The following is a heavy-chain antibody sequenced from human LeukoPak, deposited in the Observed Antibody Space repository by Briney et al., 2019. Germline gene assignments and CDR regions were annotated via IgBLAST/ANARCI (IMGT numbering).Heavy chain of an antibody. D-gene: IGHD4-23*01. J-gene: IGHJ6*02. CDR1: GGSFSGYY. V-gene: IGHV4-34*01. CDR3: ARDGFMTTVDYGMDV. CDR2: INHSGST. Sequence: PSETLSLTCAVYGGSFSGYYWSWIRQPPGKGLEWIGEINHSGSTNYNPSLKSRVTISVDTSKNQFSLKPSSVTAADTAVYYCARDGFMTTVDYGMDVWGQGTTVTVSS.